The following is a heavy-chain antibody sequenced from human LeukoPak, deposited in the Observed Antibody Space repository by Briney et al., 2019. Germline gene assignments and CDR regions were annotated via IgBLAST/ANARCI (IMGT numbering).Heavy chain of an antibody. V-gene: IGHV3-30*02. D-gene: IGHD4-11*01. CDR2: IRYDGSNK. CDR3: AKDQAYDYIGYYMDV. Sequence: GRSLRLSCAASGFTFSSFGMHWVRQAPGKGLEWVAVIRYDGSNKYYADSVKGRFTISRDNSKNTLYLQMNSLRAEDTAVYYCAKDQAYDYIGYYMDVWGKGTTVTVSS. CDR1: GFTFSSFG. J-gene: IGHJ6*03.